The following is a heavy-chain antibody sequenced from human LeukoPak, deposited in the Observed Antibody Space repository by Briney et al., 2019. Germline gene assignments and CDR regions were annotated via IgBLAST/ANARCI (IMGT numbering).Heavy chain of an antibody. CDR3: ARVPSGITMVRGVIHYYYYGMDV. CDR2: MNPNSGNT. Sequence: ASVKVSCKASGYTFTSYDINWVRQATGQGLEWMGWMNPNSGNTGYAQKFQGRVTMTRNTSISTAYMELSSLRSEDTAVYYCARVPSGITMVRGVIHYYYYGMDVWGQGTTVTVSS. V-gene: IGHV1-8*01. D-gene: IGHD3-10*01. J-gene: IGHJ6*02. CDR1: GYTFTSYD.